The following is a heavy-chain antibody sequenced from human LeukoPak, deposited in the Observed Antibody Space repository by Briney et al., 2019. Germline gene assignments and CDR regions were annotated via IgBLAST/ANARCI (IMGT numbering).Heavy chain of an antibody. CDR3: ARSNSASSDDFDI. V-gene: IGHV1-18*04. CDR2: ISAYNGNT. D-gene: IGHD1-26*01. CDR1: GYTFTGYY. J-gene: IGHJ3*02. Sequence: ASVKVSCKASGYTFTGYYMHWVRQAPGQGLEWMGWISAYNGNTNYAQKLQGRVTMTTDTSTSTAYMELRSLRSDDTAVYYCARSNSASSDDFDIWGQGTMVTVSS.